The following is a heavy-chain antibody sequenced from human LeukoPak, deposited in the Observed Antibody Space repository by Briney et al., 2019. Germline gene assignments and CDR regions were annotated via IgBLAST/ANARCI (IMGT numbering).Heavy chain of an antibody. Sequence: PSETLSLTCTVSGYSISSGYYWGWIRQPPGKGLEWIGSIYHSGSTYYNPSLKSRVTISVDTSKNQFSLKLSSVTAADTAVYYCARLAWWLRTAFDPWGQGTLVTVSS. V-gene: IGHV4-38-2*02. CDR1: GYSISSGYY. J-gene: IGHJ5*02. CDR2: IYHSGST. D-gene: IGHD5-12*01. CDR3: ARLAWWLRTAFDP.